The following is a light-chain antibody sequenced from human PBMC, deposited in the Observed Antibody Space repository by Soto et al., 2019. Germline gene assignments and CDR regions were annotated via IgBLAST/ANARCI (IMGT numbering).Light chain of an antibody. Sequence: DIQMTQSPSAVSASVGDRVTIACRASQGISSWLAWYQQKPGKAPKLLIYAASSLQSGVPSRFSGSGSGTDFALTVSSLQPEDFATYFGQHGYSTPLTFGGGTKVDIK. V-gene: IGKV1-12*01. CDR1: QGISSW. CDR2: AAS. J-gene: IGKJ4*01. CDR3: QHGYSTPLT.